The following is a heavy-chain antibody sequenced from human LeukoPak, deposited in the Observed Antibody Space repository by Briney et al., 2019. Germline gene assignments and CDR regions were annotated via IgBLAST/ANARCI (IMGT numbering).Heavy chain of an antibody. D-gene: IGHD6-13*01. J-gene: IGHJ4*02. CDR1: GFTLISYP. V-gene: IGHV3-48*04. CDR2: ISGPSTTI. Sequence: PGGSLRLSCAASGFTLISYPMIWVRQAPGKGLEWVSYISGPSTTIYYADSVKGRFTISRDNAKNSLYLQMNSLRAEDTAVYYCARDFGIAAAEYYFDYWGQGTLVTVSS. CDR3: ARDFGIAAAEYYFDY.